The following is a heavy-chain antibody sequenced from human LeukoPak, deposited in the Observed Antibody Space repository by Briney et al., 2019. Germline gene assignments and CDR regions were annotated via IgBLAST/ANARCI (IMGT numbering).Heavy chain of an antibody. D-gene: IGHD3-10*01. CDR1: GGSSSGYY. Sequence: PSETLSLTCAVYGGSSSGYYWSWIRQPPGKGLEWIGEINHSGSTNYNPSLKSRVTISVDTSKNQFSLKLSSVTAADTAVYYCARDLCMVRGVIRWFDPWGQGTRVTVSS. J-gene: IGHJ5*02. CDR3: ARDLCMVRGVIRWFDP. CDR2: INHSGST. V-gene: IGHV4-34*01.